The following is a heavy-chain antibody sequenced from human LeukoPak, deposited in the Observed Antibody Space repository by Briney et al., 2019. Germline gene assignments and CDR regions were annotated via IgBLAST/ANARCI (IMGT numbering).Heavy chain of an antibody. D-gene: IGHD2-8*01. CDR3: ARVTYCTTTSCHPLGWFDP. Sequence: PSETLSLTCAVYGGPFSGYYWSWIRQAPGKGLEWIGEINHSGSFNYNPSLKSRLLILVDTSKNQFSLKLGSVTAADTAVYYCARVTYCTTTSCHPLGWFDPWGQGTLVTVSS. V-gene: IGHV4-34*01. J-gene: IGHJ5*02. CDR1: GGPFSGYY. CDR2: INHSGSF.